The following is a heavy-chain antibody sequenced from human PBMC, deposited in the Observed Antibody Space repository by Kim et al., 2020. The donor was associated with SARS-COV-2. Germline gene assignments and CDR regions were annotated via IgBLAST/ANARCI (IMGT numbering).Heavy chain of an antibody. J-gene: IGHJ6*02. Sequence: SETLSLTCTVSGGSISSRSYYWGWIRQPPGKGLEWIGTVHYSGSTYYNPSLKSRVTISVDTSENQFSLRLSSVTAADTAVYYCSRQSTNMYSGTLPYYHYGVDVWGQGTTVTVSS. CDR3: SRQSTNMYSGTLPYYHYGVDV. V-gene: IGHV4-39*01. D-gene: IGHD1-26*01. CDR1: GGSISSRSYY. CDR2: VHYSGST.